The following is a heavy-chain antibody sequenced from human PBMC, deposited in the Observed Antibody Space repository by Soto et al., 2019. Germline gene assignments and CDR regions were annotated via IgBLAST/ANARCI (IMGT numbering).Heavy chain of an antibody. CDR2: IYYSGST. Sequence: QVQLQESGPGLVKPSETLSLTCTVSGGSISSYYWSWIRQPPGKGLEWIGYIYYSGSTNYNPSLKSRVTISVDTSKNQFSLKLSSVTAADTAVYYCARGPKLYGDYDSFPDYWGQGTLVTVSS. CDR1: GGSISSYY. CDR3: ARGPKLYGDYDSFPDY. J-gene: IGHJ4*02. V-gene: IGHV4-59*01. D-gene: IGHD4-17*01.